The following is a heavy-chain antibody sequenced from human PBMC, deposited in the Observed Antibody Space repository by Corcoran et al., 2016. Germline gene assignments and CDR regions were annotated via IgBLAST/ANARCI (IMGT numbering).Heavy chain of an antibody. D-gene: IGHD3-16*01. V-gene: IGHV3-33*01. J-gene: IGHJ6*02. CDR2: IWYDGNKQ. Sequence: QMQLVESGGGVVQPGRSLRLSCAASGFNFNSYGMHWVRQAPGKGLEWVAIIWYDGNKQYYADSVKGRFTISRDNSRNTVHVQMNSLSDEETAVYLCAREGAPGGPSHPRYGMDGWGQGTAVTVSS. CDR3: AREGAPGGPSHPRYGMDG. CDR1: GFNFNSYG.